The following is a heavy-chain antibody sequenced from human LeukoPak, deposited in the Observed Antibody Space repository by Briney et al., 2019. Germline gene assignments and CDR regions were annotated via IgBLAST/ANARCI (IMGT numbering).Heavy chain of an antibody. D-gene: IGHD3-22*01. CDR3: ASSPYYYDSSGYYRGFDY. CDR1: GGTFSSYA. CDR2: IIPIFGTA. J-gene: IGHJ4*02. V-gene: IGHV1-69*05. Sequence: SVKVSCKASGGTFSSYAISWVRQAPGQRLEWMGGIIPIFGTANYAQKFQGRVTITTDESTSTAYMELSSLRSEDTAVYYCASSPYYYDSSGYYRGFDYWGQGTLVTVSS.